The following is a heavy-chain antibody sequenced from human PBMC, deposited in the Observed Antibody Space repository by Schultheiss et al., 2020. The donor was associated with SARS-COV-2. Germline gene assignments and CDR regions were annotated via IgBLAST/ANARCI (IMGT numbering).Heavy chain of an antibody. CDR1: GFTFSSYG. CDR3: ATDLINLAYCGGDCNYGMDV. J-gene: IGHJ6*02. D-gene: IGHD2-21*02. CDR2: IKQDGSEK. Sequence: GESLKISCAASGFTFSSYGMHWVRQAPGKGLEWVANIKQDGSEKYYVDSVKGRFTISRDNAKNSLYLQMNSLRAEDTAVYYCATDLINLAYCGGDCNYGMDVWGQGTTVTVSS. V-gene: IGHV3-7*01.